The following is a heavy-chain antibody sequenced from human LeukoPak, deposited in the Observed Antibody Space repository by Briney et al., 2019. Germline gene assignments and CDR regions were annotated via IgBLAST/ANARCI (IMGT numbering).Heavy chain of an antibody. CDR1: GFTVSSNY. V-gene: IGHV3-66*01. D-gene: IGHD3-10*01. J-gene: IGHJ4*02. CDR2: IYSGGST. Sequence: GGSLRLSCAASGFTVSSNYMSWVRQAPGKGLEWVSVIYSGGSTYYADSVEGRFTISRDNSKNTLYLQMNSLRAEDTAVYYCARESVWFGELSPGYWGQGTLVTVSS. CDR3: ARESVWFGELSPGY.